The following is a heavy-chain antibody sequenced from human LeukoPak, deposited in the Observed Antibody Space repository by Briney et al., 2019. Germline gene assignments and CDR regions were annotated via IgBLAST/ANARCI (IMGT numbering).Heavy chain of an antibody. CDR2: IYYSGST. Sequence: SETLSLTCTVSGGSISSSSYYWGWIRQPPGKGLEWIGSIYYSGSTYYNPSLKSRVTISVDTSKNQFSLKLSSVTAADTAVYYCARGPWELLGYYYYMDVRGKGTTVTVSS. V-gene: IGHV4-39*07. CDR3: ARGPWELLGYYYYMDV. J-gene: IGHJ6*03. CDR1: GGSISSSSYY. D-gene: IGHD1-26*01.